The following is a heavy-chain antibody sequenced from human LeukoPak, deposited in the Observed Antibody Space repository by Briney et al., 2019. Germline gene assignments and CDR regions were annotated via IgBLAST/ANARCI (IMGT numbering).Heavy chain of an antibody. CDR3: ARDYQAGGDY. V-gene: IGHV1-2*02. J-gene: IGHJ4*02. CDR2: VNPNSGDT. Sequence: ASVTVSCKASGYTFTGYYIHWVRQAPGQGLEWMGWVNPNSGDTNYAQKFQGRVTMTRDTSINTVYMELSRLRSDDTAVFYCARDYQAGGDYWGQGTLVTVSS. D-gene: IGHD3-16*01. CDR1: GYTFTGYY.